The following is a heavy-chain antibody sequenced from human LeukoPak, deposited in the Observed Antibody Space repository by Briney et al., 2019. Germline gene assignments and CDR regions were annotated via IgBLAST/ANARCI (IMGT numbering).Heavy chain of an antibody. CDR2: IYYSGST. V-gene: IGHV4-59*08. D-gene: IGHD3-22*01. CDR3: ARQPNDSRYMIVDY. CDR1: GDSISGYY. Sequence: MSSETLSLTCTVSGDSISGYYWSWIRQPPGKGLEWIGYIYYSGSTSYNPSLKSRVTISVDTSKNQFSLKLSSVTAADTAVYYCARQPNDSRYMIVDYWGQGTLVSVSS. J-gene: IGHJ4*02.